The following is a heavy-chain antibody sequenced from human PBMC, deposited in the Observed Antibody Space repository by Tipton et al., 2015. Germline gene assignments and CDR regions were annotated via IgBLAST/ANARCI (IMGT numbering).Heavy chain of an antibody. CDR2: ISPSSSYI. J-gene: IGHJ4*02. D-gene: IGHD1-1*01. CDR1: GFTFSYCT. V-gene: IGHV3-21*01. CDR3: AKAVQQSD. Sequence: GSLRLSCAASGFTFSYCTMNWVRQAPGKGLEWVSSISPSSSYINYADSLKGRFTISRDNAKNSLYLQMNSLRAEDTAVYYCAKAVQQSDWGQGTLVTVSS.